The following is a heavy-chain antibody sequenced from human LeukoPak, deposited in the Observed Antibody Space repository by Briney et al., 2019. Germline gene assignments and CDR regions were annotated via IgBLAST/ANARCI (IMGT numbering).Heavy chain of an antibody. J-gene: IGHJ2*01. CDR2: IYYSGST. V-gene: IGHV4-59*01. CDR1: GGSISSYY. CDR3: ARHYDILTEIIWYFDL. D-gene: IGHD3-9*01. Sequence: PSETLSLTCTVSGGSISSYYWSWIRQPPGMGLEWIGYIYYSGSTNYNPSLKSRVTISVDTSKNQFSLKLSSVTAADTAVYYCARHYDILTEIIWYFDLWGRGTLVTVSS.